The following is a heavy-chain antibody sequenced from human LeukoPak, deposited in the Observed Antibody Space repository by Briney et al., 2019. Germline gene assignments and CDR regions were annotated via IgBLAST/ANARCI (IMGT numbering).Heavy chain of an antibody. CDR3: ARDPYFEDDAFDI. V-gene: IGHV3-21*01. D-gene: IGHD2-21*01. CDR2: ISSSSSYI. Sequence: GESLKISCAASGFTFSSYSMNWVRQAPGKGLEWVSSISSSSSYIYYADSVKGRFTISRDNAKNSLYLQMNSLRAEDTAVYYCARDPYFEDDAFDIWGQGTMVTVSS. CDR1: GFTFSSYS. J-gene: IGHJ3*02.